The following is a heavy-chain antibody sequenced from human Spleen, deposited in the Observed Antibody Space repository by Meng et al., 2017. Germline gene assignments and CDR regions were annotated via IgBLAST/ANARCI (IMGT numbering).Heavy chain of an antibody. D-gene: IGHD4-23*01. CDR2: ISNNGNT. Sequence: VPLPGSGPGLFKPSPSLSLACAVSGRSFSRGGPFRTCIRQHPGQVLAWSGYISNNGNTYYNPSLKSRLSISVDTSQINLSLKLSTVISADSAVYYWARVPTTMAHDFDYWGQGTLVTVSS. CDR1: GRSFSRGGPF. V-gene: IGHV4-31*11. J-gene: IGHJ4*02. CDR3: ARVPTTMAHDFDY.